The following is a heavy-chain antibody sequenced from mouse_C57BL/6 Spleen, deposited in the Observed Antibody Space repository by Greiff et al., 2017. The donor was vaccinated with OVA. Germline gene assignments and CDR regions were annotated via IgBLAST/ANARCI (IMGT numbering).Heavy chain of an antibody. D-gene: IGHD1-1*01. CDR3: ARGVYYYGPYYFDY. CDR2: IDPSDSYT. J-gene: IGHJ2*01. CDR1: GYTFTSYW. V-gene: IGHV1-69*01. Sequence: QVQLKESGAELVMPGASVKLSCKASGYTFTSYWMHWVKQRPGQGLEWIGEIDPSDSYTNYNQKFKGKSTLTVDKSSSTAYMQLSSLTSEDSAVYYCARGVYYYGPYYFDYWGQGTTLTVSS.